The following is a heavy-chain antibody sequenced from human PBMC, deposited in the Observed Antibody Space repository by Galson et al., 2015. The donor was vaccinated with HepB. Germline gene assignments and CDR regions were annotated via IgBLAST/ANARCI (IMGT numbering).Heavy chain of an antibody. V-gene: IGHV4-4*07. CDR3: ARDPRLYYYGSGSYHYYYYGMDV. D-gene: IGHD3-10*01. J-gene: IGHJ6*02. Sequence: ATLSLTYTVSGGSISSYYWSWIRQPAGKGLEWIGRIYTSGSTNYNPSLKSRVTMSVDTSKNQFSLKLSSVTAADTAVYYCARDPRLYYYGSGSYHYYYYGMDVWGQGTTVTVSS. CDR2: IYTSGST. CDR1: GGSISSYY.